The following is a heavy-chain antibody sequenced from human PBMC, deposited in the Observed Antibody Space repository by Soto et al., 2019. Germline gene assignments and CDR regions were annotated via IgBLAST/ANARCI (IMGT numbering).Heavy chain of an antibody. CDR3: AKSLCGGNAY. J-gene: IGHJ4*02. Sequence: EVQLLESGGGLVQPGGSLRLSCAASGFSFSVYAMSWVRQAPGKGLESVSSISGRGTTTSYADSVKGRFTISRDNSKNTLSVQMNSRGVEDAAVYYCAKSLCGGNAYWGPGTRVTVSP. CDR1: GFSFSVYA. CDR2: ISGRGTTT. V-gene: IGHV3-23*01. D-gene: IGHD4-4*01.